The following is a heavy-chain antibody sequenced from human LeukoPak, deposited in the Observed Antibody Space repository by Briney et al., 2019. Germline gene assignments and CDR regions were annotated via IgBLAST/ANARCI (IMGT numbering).Heavy chain of an antibody. CDR3: ARELTTVTDAFDI. Sequence: PSETLSLTCTVSGVSISSGGYYWSWIRQPPGKGLEWIGYIYHSGSTYYNPSLKSRVTISVDRSKNQFSLKLSSVTAADTAVYYCARELTTVTDAFDIWGQGTMVTVSS. J-gene: IGHJ3*02. V-gene: IGHV4-30-2*01. CDR2: IYHSGST. D-gene: IGHD4-11*01. CDR1: GVSISSGGYY.